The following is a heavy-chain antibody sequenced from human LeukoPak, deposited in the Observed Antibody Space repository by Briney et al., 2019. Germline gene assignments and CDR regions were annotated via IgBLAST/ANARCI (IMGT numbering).Heavy chain of an antibody. D-gene: IGHD4-17*01. CDR1: GGSFSGYY. J-gene: IGHJ5*02. V-gene: IGHV4-34*01. Sequence: SETLSLTCAVYGGSFSGYYWSWIRQPPGKGLEWIGEINHSGSTNYHPSLKSRVTISVDTSKNRFSLKLSSVTAADTAVYYCARGRPTVTFYNWFDPWGQGTLVTVSS. CDR2: INHSGST. CDR3: ARGRPTVTFYNWFDP.